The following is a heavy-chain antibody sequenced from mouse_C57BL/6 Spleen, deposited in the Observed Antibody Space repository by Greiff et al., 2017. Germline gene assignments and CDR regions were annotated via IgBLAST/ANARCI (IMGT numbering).Heavy chain of an antibody. J-gene: IGHJ4*01. CDR3: ARYRFYYAMDY. V-gene: IGHV7-3*01. Sequence: EVMLVASGGGLVQPGGSLSLSCAASGFTFTDYYMSWVRQPPGKALEWLGFIRNKANGYTTEYSASVKGRFTISRDNSQSILYLQMNALRAEDSATYYCARYRFYYAMDYWGQGTSVTVSS. CDR1: GFTFTDYY. CDR2: IRNKANGYTT.